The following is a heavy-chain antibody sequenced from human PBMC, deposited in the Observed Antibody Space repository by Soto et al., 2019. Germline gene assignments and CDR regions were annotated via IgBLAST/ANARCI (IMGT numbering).Heavy chain of an antibody. CDR1: GFTFSSYA. Sequence: GGSLRLSCAASGFTFSSYAMSWVRQAPGKGLEWVSAISGSGGSTYYADSVKGRFTISRDNSKNTLYLQMNSLRAEDTAVYYCAKDREHSGSYPELPTLDYWGQGTLVTVS. J-gene: IGHJ4*02. CDR2: ISGSGGST. CDR3: AKDREHSGSYPELPTLDY. V-gene: IGHV3-23*01. D-gene: IGHD1-26*01.